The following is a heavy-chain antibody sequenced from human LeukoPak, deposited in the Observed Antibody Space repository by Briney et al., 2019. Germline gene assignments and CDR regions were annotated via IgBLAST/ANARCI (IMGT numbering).Heavy chain of an antibody. D-gene: IGHD6-6*01. CDR1: GFTFSSYG. CDR2: ISYDGSNK. J-gene: IGHJ4*02. V-gene: IGHV3-30*18. CDR3: AKILEYSSSSGIDY. Sequence: QPGGSLRLSCAASGFTFSSYGMHWVRQAPGKGLEWVAVISYDGSNKYYADSVKGRFTISRDNSKNTLYPQMNSLRAEDTAVYYCAKILEYSSSSGIDYWGQGTLVTVSS.